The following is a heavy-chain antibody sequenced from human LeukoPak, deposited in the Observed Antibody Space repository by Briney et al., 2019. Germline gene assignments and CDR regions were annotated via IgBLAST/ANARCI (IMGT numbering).Heavy chain of an antibody. Sequence: GESLKISCKGSGYSFTSYWIGWVRQMPGKGLEWMGIIYPGDSDTRYSPSFQGQVTISADKSISTAYLQWSSLKASDTAMYYCARTHPDYSNPGPFDYWGQGTLVTVSS. CDR1: GYSFTSYW. CDR3: ARTHPDYSNPGPFDY. J-gene: IGHJ4*02. V-gene: IGHV5-51*01. D-gene: IGHD4-11*01. CDR2: IYPGDSDT.